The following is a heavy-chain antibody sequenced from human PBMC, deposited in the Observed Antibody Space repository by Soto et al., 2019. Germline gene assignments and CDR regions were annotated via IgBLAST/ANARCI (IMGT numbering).Heavy chain of an antibody. CDR2: ISSSSSYI. D-gene: IGHD1-26*01. CDR3: ARSYGQGAFDI. V-gene: IGHV3-21*01. Sequence: EVQLVESGGGLVKPGGSLRLSCAASGFTFSSYSMNWVRQAPGKGLEWVSSISSSSSYIYYADSVKGRFTISRDNAKNPLYLQMNSLRAEETAVYYCARSYGQGAFDIWGQGTMVTVSS. CDR1: GFTFSSYS. J-gene: IGHJ3*02.